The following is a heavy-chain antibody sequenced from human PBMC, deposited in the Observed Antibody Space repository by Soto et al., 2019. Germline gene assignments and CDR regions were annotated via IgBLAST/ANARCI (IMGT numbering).Heavy chain of an antibody. CDR3: VRDPGYCSSSTCYGNYFDY. CDR1: GFTFSGYR. J-gene: IGHJ4*02. D-gene: IGHD2-2*01. CDR2: ISSGAAYI. V-gene: IGHV3-21*01. Sequence: GGSLRLSCAASGFTFSGYRMLWVRQPPGKGLEWVSTISSGAAYIYYADSVRGRFTISRDNAKNSLHLQMDTLSAEDTAVYYCVRDPGYCSSSTCYGNYFDYWGQGTLVTVSS.